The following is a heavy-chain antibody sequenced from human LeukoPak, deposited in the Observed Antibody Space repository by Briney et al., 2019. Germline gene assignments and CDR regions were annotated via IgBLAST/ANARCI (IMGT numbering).Heavy chain of an antibody. D-gene: IGHD2-21*02. Sequence: PGGSLRLSCAASGFTFSDYYMSWIRQAPGKGLEWVSYISSSGSTIYYADSVKGRFTISRDNSKNTLYLQMNSLRAEDTAVYYCAKDPATASYYYYMDVWGKGTTVTVS. J-gene: IGHJ6*03. CDR3: AKDPATASYYYYMDV. CDR2: ISSSGSTI. V-gene: IGHV3-11*04. CDR1: GFTFSDYY.